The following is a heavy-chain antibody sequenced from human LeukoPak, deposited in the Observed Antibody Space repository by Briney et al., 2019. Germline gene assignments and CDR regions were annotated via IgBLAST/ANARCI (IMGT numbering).Heavy chain of an antibody. CDR1: GFTFRRFG. J-gene: IGHJ6*03. CDR2: IRTDGSNK. V-gene: IGHV3-30*02. CDR3: ARDPYSGSYGNYYYYFMDV. Sequence: PGGSLRLSCVAPGFTFRRFGMHWVRQAPGKGLDWVTFIRTDGSNKYYADSVKGRFTISRDNAKNSLYLQMNSLRAEDTAVYYCARDPYSGSYGNYYYYFMDVWGKGTTVTISS. D-gene: IGHD1-26*01.